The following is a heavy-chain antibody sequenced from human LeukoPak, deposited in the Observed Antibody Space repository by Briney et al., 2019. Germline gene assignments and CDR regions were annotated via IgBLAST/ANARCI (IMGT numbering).Heavy chain of an antibody. CDR1: GFTVSSNY. J-gene: IGHJ4*02. Sequence: PGGPLRLSCAASGFTVSSNYMSWVRQAPGKGLEWVSVIYSGGSTYYADSVKGRFTISRDNSKNTLYLQMNSLRAEDTAVYYCAKTGGIQLWPHFDYWGQGTLVTVSS. CDR2: IYSGGST. V-gene: IGHV3-53*01. D-gene: IGHD5-18*01. CDR3: AKTGGIQLWPHFDY.